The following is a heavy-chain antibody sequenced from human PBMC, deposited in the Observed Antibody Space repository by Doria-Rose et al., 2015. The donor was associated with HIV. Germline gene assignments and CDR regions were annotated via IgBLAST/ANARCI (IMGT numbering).Heavy chain of an antibody. Sequence: FSSYGMHWVRQAPGKGLEWVAVIWYDGSNKHYADSVKGRFTISRDNSKNTLYLQMNSLRAEDTAVYYCARDRADYYDSSGSDAFDIWGQGTMVTVSS. D-gene: IGHD3-22*01. CDR1: FSSYG. J-gene: IGHJ3*02. V-gene: IGHV3-33*01. CDR3: ARDRADYYDSSGSDAFDI. CDR2: IWYDGSNK.